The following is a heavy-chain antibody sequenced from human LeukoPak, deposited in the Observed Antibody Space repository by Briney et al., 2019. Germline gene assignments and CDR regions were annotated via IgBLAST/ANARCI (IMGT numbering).Heavy chain of an antibody. D-gene: IGHD4-17*01. Sequence: GRSLRLSCAASGFTFSSYGMHWVRQAPGKGLEWVAVISYDGSNKYYADSVKGRFTISRDNSKNTLYLQMNSLRAEDTAVYYCAKSRAPTVTPGLFDYWGQGTLVTVSS. CDR3: AKSRAPTVTPGLFDY. CDR2: ISYDGSNK. CDR1: GFTFSSYG. J-gene: IGHJ4*02. V-gene: IGHV3-30*18.